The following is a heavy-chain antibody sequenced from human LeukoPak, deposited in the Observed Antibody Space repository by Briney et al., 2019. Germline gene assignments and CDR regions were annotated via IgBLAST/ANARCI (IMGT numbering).Heavy chain of an antibody. CDR2: IYTSGST. CDR1: GGSISSYY. V-gene: IGHV4-4*07. D-gene: IGHD2/OR15-2a*01. Sequence: SETLSLTCTVSGGSISSYYWSWIRQPPGKGLEWIGRIYTSGSTNYNPSLKSRVTMSVDTSKNQFSLKLSSVTAADTAVYYCARDRVALLSDWFDPWGQGTLVTVSS. J-gene: IGHJ5*02. CDR3: ARDRVALLSDWFDP.